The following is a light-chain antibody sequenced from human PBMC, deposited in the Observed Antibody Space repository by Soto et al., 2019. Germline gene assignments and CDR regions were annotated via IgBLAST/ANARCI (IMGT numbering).Light chain of an antibody. CDR3: QQRSDWPLT. V-gene: IGKV3-11*01. CDR1: QSVTSY. J-gene: IGKJ5*01. Sequence: EIVLTQSPVTLSVSPGERATLSCRASQSVTSYLAWYQQKPGQAPRLLIYDVSNRASGIPARFSGSGSETDFTLTISSREPEDFAVYYCQQRSDWPLTFGQGTRLEIK. CDR2: DVS.